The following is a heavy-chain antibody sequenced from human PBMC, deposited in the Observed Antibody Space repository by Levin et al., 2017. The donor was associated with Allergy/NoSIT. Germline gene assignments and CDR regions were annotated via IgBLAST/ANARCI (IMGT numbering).Heavy chain of an antibody. CDR1: GFTVSSNY. J-gene: IGHJ4*02. V-gene: IGHV3-53*01. CDR2: IYSGGST. Sequence: GGSLRLSCAASGFTVSSNYMSWVRQAPGKGLEWVSVIYSGGSTYYADSVKGRFTISRDNSKNTLYLQMNSLRAEDTAVYYCARGGVYSGYDSGGIDYWGQGTLVTVSS. D-gene: IGHD5-12*01. CDR3: ARGGVYSGYDSGGIDY.